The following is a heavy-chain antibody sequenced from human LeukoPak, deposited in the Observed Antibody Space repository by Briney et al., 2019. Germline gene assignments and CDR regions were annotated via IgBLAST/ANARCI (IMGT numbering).Heavy chain of an antibody. J-gene: IGHJ4*02. CDR3: ARESTYYYDSSGYYWRY. Sequence: GASVKVSCKASGGTFSSYAISWVRQAPGQGLEWMGRTIPILGIANYAQKFQGRVTITADKSTSTAYMELSSLRSEDTAVYYCARESTYYYDSSGYYWRYWGQGTLVTVSS. D-gene: IGHD3-22*01. CDR2: TIPILGIA. CDR1: GGTFSSYA. V-gene: IGHV1-69*04.